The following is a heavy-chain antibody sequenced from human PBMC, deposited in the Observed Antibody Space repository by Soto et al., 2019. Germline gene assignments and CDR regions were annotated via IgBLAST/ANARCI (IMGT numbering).Heavy chain of an antibody. V-gene: IGHV1-18*01. CDR2: ISAYNGNT. J-gene: IGHJ4*02. CDR3: ARDGNYDFWSGYFLNRKYYFDY. D-gene: IGHD3-3*01. CDR1: GYTFTSYG. Sequence: GASVKVSCKASGYTFTSYGISWVRQAPGQGLEWMGWISAYNGNTNYAQKLQGRVTMTTDTSTSTAYMELRSLRSDDTAVYYCARDGNYDFWSGYFLNRKYYFDYWGQGTLVTVSS.